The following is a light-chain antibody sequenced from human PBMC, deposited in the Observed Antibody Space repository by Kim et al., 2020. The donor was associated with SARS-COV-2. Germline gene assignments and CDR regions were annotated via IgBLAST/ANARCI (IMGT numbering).Light chain of an antibody. J-gene: IGLJ2*01. CDR3: QAWDLGVV. Sequence: SYELTQPPSVSVSPGQTASITCSGDKLGDKYACWYQQKPGQSPVLVIYQDSKRPSGIPERFSGSNSGNTATLTISGTQAMDEADYYCQAWDLGVVFGGGTQLTVL. CDR2: QDS. V-gene: IGLV3-1*01. CDR1: KLGDKY.